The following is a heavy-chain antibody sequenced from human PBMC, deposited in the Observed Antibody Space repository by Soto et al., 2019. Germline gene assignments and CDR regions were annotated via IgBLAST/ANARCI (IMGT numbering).Heavy chain of an antibody. Sequence: SETLSLTCTVSGGSISSGGYYWSWIRQHPGKGLEWIGYIYYSGSTYYNPSLKSRVTISVDTSKNQFSLKLSSVTAADTAVYYCASGFDMITFGGVIRWFDPWGQGTLVTVSS. CDR3: ASGFDMITFGGVIRWFDP. D-gene: IGHD3-16*01. CDR2: IYYSGST. V-gene: IGHV4-31*03. J-gene: IGHJ5*02. CDR1: GGSISSGGYY.